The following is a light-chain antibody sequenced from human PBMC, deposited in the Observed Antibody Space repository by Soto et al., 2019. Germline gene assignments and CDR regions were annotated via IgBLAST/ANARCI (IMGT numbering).Light chain of an antibody. J-gene: IGKJ1*01. Sequence: DIVLTQSPGTLSLSPGERATLSCRASQSVSSNYLAWYQQKPGQAPRPLIYGASSRATGIPDRFSGSGAGTDFTLTISRLESEDFAVYYCQQYGRSPWTFGQGTKVDIK. CDR3: QQYGRSPWT. CDR2: GAS. CDR1: QSVSSNY. V-gene: IGKV3-20*01.